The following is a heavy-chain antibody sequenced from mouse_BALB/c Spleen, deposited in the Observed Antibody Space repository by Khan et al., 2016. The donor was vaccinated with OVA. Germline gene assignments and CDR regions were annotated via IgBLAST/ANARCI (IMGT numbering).Heavy chain of an antibody. V-gene: IGHV2-2*02. D-gene: IGHD2-4*01. Sequence: QVQLKESGPGLVQPSQSLSITCTVSGFSLTNYGVHWVRQSPGKGLEWLGVIWSGGSTDYHAAFISRLSISKDTSKSQVFFKMNSLQPIDTTMYDGARNYDYDEGLAYWGQGTLVTVSA. J-gene: IGHJ3*01. CDR2: IWSGGST. CDR3: ARNYDYDEGLAY. CDR1: GFSLTNYG.